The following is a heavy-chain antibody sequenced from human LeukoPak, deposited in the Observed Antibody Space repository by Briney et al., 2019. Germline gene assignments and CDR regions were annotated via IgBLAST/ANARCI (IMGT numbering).Heavy chain of an antibody. CDR1: GFTFSSYG. V-gene: IGHV3-30*18. CDR2: ISYDGSNK. CDR3: AKAGLHYYAIDY. J-gene: IGHJ4*02. Sequence: PGGSLRLSCAASGFTFSSYGMHWVRQAPGKGLEWVAVISYDGSNKYYADSVKGRFTISRDNSKNTLYLQMNSLRAEDTAVYYCAKAGLHYYAIDYWGQGTLVTVSS. D-gene: IGHD3-22*01.